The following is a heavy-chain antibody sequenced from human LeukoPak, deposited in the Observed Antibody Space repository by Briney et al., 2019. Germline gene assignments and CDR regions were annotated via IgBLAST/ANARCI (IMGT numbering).Heavy chain of an antibody. J-gene: IGHJ4*02. CDR3: VRDRHFYGSGILNY. CDR2: IRSKAYGETT. D-gene: IGHD3-10*01. CDR1: GFTFGDYA. Sequence: GGSLRLSCTGSGFTFGDYAMSWVRQAPGKGLEWVGIIRSKAYGETTEYAASVKGRFIISRDDSKSVAYLQMNSLKTEDTAVCYCVRDRHFYGSGILNYWGQGTLVTVSS. V-gene: IGHV3-49*04.